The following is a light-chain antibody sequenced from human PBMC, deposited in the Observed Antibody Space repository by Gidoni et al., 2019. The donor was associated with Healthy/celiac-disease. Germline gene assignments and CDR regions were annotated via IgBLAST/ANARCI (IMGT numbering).Light chain of an antibody. CDR1: QSVLYSSNNKNY. V-gene: IGKV4-1*01. CDR2: WAS. Sequence: DIVMTQSPDSLAVSLGERATINCKSSQSVLYSSNNKNYLAWYQQKPGQPPKLLIYWASTREYGVPDRFSGSGSGTDFTLTISSLQAEDVAVYYCQQYYSTPLTFGGXTKVEI. J-gene: IGKJ4*01. CDR3: QQYYSTPLT.